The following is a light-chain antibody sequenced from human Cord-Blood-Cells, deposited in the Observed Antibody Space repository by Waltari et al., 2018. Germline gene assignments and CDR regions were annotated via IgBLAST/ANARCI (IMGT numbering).Light chain of an antibody. CDR2: EVS. CDR3: SSYTSSSTYV. J-gene: IGLJ1*01. V-gene: IGLV2-14*01. Sequence: QSALTQPASVSGSPGQSITIFCTGTSSDVGGSNYVSWYQQHTGKAPKLMIYEVSNRPSGVSNRFSGSKSGNTASLTIAGLQAEDEADYYCSSYTSSSTYVFGTGTKVTVL. CDR1: SSDVGGSNY.